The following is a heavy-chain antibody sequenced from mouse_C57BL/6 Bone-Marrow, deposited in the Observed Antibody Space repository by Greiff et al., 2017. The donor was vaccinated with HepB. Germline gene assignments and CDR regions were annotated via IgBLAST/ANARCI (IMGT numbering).Heavy chain of an antibody. CDR2: IDPANGNT. D-gene: IGHD2-5*01. CDR3: ARYSNYVWYFDV. Sequence: EVQLQQSVAELVRPGASVKLSCTASGFNIKNTYMHWVKQRPEQGLEWIGRIDPANGNTKYAPKFQGKATITAYTSSNTAYLHLTSLTSEDTAIYYCARYSNYVWYFDVWGTGTTVTVSS. V-gene: IGHV14-3*01. J-gene: IGHJ1*03. CDR1: GFNIKNTY.